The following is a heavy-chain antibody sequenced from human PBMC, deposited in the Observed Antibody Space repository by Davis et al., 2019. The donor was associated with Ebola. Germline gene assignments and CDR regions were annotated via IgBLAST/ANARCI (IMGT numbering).Heavy chain of an antibody. Sequence: AASVKVSCKASGYTFTNYYMHWVRQAPGQGLEWMGMINPNDGRTIYAQKFQGRVTVTRDTSTSTAYMELRSLRSDDTAVYYCARSPIVVVVAATFRFDPWGQGTLVTVSS. V-gene: IGHV1-46*01. CDR2: INPNDGRT. D-gene: IGHD2-15*01. CDR1: GYTFTNYY. CDR3: ARSPIVVVVAATFRFDP. J-gene: IGHJ5*02.